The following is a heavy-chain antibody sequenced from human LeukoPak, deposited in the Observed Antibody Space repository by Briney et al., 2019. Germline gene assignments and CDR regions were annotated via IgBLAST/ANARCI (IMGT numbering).Heavy chain of an antibody. CDR1: GFTFSRFP. J-gene: IGHJ5*02. V-gene: IGHV3-30-3*01. Sequence: GGSLRLSCVASGFTFSRFPMHWVRQAPGKGLEWVAVISEDGSNKYYADSVKGQFTISRDNSKNTLYLQMNSLRSEDTAVYYCARDTLIYGSGVNWVDPWGQGTLVTVSS. D-gene: IGHD3-10*01. CDR2: ISEDGSNK. CDR3: ARDTLIYGSGVNWVDP.